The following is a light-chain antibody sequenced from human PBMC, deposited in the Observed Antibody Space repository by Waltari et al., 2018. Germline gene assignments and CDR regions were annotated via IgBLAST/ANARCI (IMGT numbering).Light chain of an antibody. J-gene: IGLJ3*02. Sequence: QSALTQPASVSGSPGQSLTISCTGTSSVVGGYNYVSWYHQHPGKAPKLMINDVSKRHSGVFNRFSGSKSGNTASLTISALQAEDEADYYCSSYTSSSTWVFGGGTKLTVL. V-gene: IGLV2-14*01. CDR3: SSYTSSSTWV. CDR2: DVS. CDR1: SSVVGGYNY.